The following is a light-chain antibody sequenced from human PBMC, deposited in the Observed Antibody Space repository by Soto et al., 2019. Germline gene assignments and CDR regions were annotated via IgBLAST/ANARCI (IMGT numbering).Light chain of an antibody. CDR3: QQYNNWPRT. V-gene: IGKV3-15*01. CDR2: GAS. CDR1: QSVSSK. Sequence: EIVMTQSPATLSVSPGERATLSCRASQSVSSKLGWYQQKPGQAPRLLIYGASIRATGIPARFSGSGSGTEFTLTTSSLPSEDFAVYYCQQYNNWPRTFGPGTKVDIK. J-gene: IGKJ3*01.